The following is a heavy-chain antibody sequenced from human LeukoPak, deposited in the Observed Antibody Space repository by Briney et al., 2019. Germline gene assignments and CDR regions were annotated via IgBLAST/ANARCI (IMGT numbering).Heavy chain of an antibody. CDR2: IKPDSSET. V-gene: IGHV3-7*01. CDR1: GFTVRTTY. CDR3: ATAVSIAGDS. Sequence: GGSLRLSCDVSGFTVRTTYMSWVRQPPGKGLEWVAHIKPDSSETYYVDSVKGRFTISRDNAEKLVYLRMNSLRAEDTAVYYCATAVSIAGDSWGQGTLVTVSS. D-gene: IGHD2-21*01. J-gene: IGHJ5*01.